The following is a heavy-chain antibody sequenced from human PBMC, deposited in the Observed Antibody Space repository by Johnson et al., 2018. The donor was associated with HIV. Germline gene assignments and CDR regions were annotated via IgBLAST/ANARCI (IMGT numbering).Heavy chain of an antibody. D-gene: IGHD1-7*01. V-gene: IGHV3-13*01. Sequence: VQLVESGGGLVQPGGSLRLSCAASGFTFSSYDMHWVRQTTGKGLEWVSSIATTGDRYSPGSVKGRFTIPRENAKNSLFLQMNGLSAGDTAVYYCARSNWNYPLDAFDIWGQGSMVTVSS. CDR2: IATTGDR. CDR1: GFTFSSYD. CDR3: ARSNWNYPLDAFDI. J-gene: IGHJ3*02.